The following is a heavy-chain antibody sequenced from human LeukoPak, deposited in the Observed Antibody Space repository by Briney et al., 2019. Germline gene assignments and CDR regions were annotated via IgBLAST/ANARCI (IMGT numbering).Heavy chain of an antibody. CDR1: GGTFSSYA. V-gene: IGHV1-69*05. CDR2: IIPIFGTA. D-gene: IGHD3-22*01. J-gene: IGHJ4*02. Sequence: SVKVSCKASGGTFSSYAISWVRQAPGQGLEWMGRIIPIFGTANYAQKFQGRVTITTDESTSTAYMELSSLRSEDTAVYYCARLDSSGYSPGYWGQGTPVTVSS. CDR3: ARLDSSGYSPGY.